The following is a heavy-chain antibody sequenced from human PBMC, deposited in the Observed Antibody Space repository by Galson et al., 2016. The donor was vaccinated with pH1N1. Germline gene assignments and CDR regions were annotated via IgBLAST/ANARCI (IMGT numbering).Heavy chain of an antibody. V-gene: IGHV3-11*03. Sequence: SLRLSCAASGFTFNHYYMSWIRQAPGKGLEWISFISEWSHFTNYADSVKGRFTISRDNTKNSVFLQMDSLRPEDTALYYCVRCLFSSSSGSPFDYWGRGTLVTVSS. D-gene: IGHD6-6*01. J-gene: IGHJ4*02. CDR3: VRCLFSSSSGSPFDY. CDR1: GFTFNHYY. CDR2: ISEWSHFT.